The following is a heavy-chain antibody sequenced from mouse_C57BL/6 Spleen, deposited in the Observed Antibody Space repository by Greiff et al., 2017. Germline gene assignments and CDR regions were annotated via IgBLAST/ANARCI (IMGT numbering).Heavy chain of an antibody. D-gene: IGHD2-5*01. J-gene: IGHJ3*01. CDR3: ARNSAYYSNSAWFAY. CDR2: IWTGGGT. Sequence: VKLVESGPGLVAPSQSLSITCTVSGFSLTSYAISWVRQPPGKGLEWLGVIWTGGGTNYNSALKSRLSISKDNSKSQVFLKMNSLQTDDTARYYWARNSAYYSNSAWFAYWGQGTLVTVSA. V-gene: IGHV2-9-1*01. CDR1: GFSLTSYA.